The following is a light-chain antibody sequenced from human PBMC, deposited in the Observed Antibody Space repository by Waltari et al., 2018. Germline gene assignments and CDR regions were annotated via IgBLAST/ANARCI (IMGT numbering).Light chain of an antibody. J-gene: IGKJ2*01. V-gene: IGKV1-33*01. CDR1: QDIPTS. Sequence: DIQLTQSPSSLSAAVGDRVTITCQATQDIPTSLSWFQQKPGKAPQPLIYDASSLQAGVPSRFSGTGSGTAFSFTITSLQPEDSATYYCQHYHSLPYPFGRGTKLQIK. CDR3: QHYHSLPYP. CDR2: DAS.